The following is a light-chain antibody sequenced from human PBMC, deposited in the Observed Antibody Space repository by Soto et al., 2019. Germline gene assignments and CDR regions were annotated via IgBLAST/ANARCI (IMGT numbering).Light chain of an antibody. CDR3: QQTYSTPRT. CDR1: RSINTY. Sequence: DIQMTQSPTSLSASVGDRVTITCRASRSINTYVNWYKQRPGKAPELLIYSASNLHTGVPSRFSGSGAVTDFTFTINSLLPEDFAIYYCQQTYSTPRTFGQGTKVDIE. CDR2: SAS. J-gene: IGKJ1*01. V-gene: IGKV1-39*01.